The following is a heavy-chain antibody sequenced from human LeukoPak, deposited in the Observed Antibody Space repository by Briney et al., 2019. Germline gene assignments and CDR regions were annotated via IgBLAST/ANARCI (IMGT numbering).Heavy chain of an antibody. Sequence: PSETLSLTCAVYGGSFSGYYWSWIRQPPGKGLEWIGEINHRGSTNYNPSLKSRVTISVDTSKNQFSLKLSSVTAADTAVYYCARSPMVRGVFDYWGQGTLVTVSS. D-gene: IGHD3-10*01. J-gene: IGHJ4*02. CDR1: GGSFSGYY. CDR3: ARSPMVRGVFDY. V-gene: IGHV4-34*01. CDR2: INHRGST.